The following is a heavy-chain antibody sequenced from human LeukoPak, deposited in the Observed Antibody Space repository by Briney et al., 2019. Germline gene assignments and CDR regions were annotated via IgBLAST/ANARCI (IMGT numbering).Heavy chain of an antibody. CDR1: GYTFTGYY. CDR2: INPNSGGT. CDR3: ASKAGIAVAGLFDY. J-gene: IGHJ4*02. Sequence: ASVKVSCKASGYTFTGYYMHWVRQAPGPGLEWMGWINPNSGGTNYAQKLQGRVTMTRDTSISTAYMELSRLRSDDTAVYYCASKAGIAVAGLFDYWGQGTLVTVSS. V-gene: IGHV1-2*02. D-gene: IGHD6-19*01.